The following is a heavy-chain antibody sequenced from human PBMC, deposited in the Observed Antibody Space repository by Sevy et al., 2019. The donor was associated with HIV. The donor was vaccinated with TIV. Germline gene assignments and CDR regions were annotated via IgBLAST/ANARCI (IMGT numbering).Heavy chain of an antibody. D-gene: IGHD4-17*01. CDR2: ISYDGSDK. CDR1: GFAFTNYYA. Sequence: GGFLRLSCAASGFAFTNYYAMHWVRQAPGKGLEGVSLISYDGSDKYYADSVKGRFTISRDNFKNTLYLQMNSLTTEDTAVYYCSTPRANYVDHYFFYAMDVWGQGTTVTVSS. J-gene: IGHJ6*02. CDR3: STPRANYVDHYFFYAMDV. V-gene: IGHV3-30-3*01.